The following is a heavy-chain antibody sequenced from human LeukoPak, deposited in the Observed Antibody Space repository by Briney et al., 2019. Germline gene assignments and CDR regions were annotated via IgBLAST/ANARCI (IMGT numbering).Heavy chain of an antibody. CDR1: GFTFSSYW. D-gene: IGHD1-26*01. Sequence: GGSLRLSCAASGFTFSSYWMSWVRQAPGKGLEWVANIKQDGSEKYYVDSVKGRFTISRDNAKNSLYLQMNSLRAEDTALYYCAKDTKATLYGSYFDYWGQGTLVTVSS. J-gene: IGHJ4*02. V-gene: IGHV3-7*03. CDR2: IKQDGSEK. CDR3: AKDTKATLYGSYFDY.